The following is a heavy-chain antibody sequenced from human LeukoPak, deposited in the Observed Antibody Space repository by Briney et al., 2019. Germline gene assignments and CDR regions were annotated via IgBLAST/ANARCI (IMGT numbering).Heavy chain of an antibody. CDR1: GYSISSGYY. Sequence: SETLSLTCIVSGYSISSGYYWGWIRQPPGKGLEWIGSIYHSGSTYYNPSLKSRVTISVDTSKNQFSLKLSSVTATDTAVYYCARALWLGSFYYFDYWGQGTLVTVSS. D-gene: IGHD5-24*01. CDR2: IYHSGST. V-gene: IGHV4-38-2*02. J-gene: IGHJ4*02. CDR3: ARALWLGSFYYFDY.